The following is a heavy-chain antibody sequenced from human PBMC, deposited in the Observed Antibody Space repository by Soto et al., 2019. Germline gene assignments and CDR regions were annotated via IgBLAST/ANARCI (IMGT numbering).Heavy chain of an antibody. V-gene: IGHV1-2*04. Sequence: ASVKVSCKASGYTFTGYYMHWVRQAPGQGLEWMGWINPNSGGTNYAQKFQGWVTMTRDTSISTAYMELSRLRSDDTAVYYCARVSGGYCSGGSCRLFDYWGQGTLVTVSS. D-gene: IGHD2-15*01. CDR3: ARVSGGYCSGGSCRLFDY. J-gene: IGHJ4*02. CDR1: GYTFTGYY. CDR2: INPNSGGT.